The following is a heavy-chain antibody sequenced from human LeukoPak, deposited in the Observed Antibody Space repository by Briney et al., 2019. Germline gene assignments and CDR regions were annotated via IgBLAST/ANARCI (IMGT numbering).Heavy chain of an antibody. V-gene: IGHV3-7*01. CDR3: AKDRCSNGIGCYYYYMDV. Sequence: GGSLRLSCAASGFTFSSYWMSWVRQAPGKGLEWVANIKQDGSEKYYVDSVKGRFTTSRDNAKNSLYLQMNSLRAEDTAVYYCAKDRCSNGIGCYYYYMDVWGKGTTVTISS. CDR2: IKQDGSEK. J-gene: IGHJ6*03. D-gene: IGHD2-8*01. CDR1: GFTFSSYW.